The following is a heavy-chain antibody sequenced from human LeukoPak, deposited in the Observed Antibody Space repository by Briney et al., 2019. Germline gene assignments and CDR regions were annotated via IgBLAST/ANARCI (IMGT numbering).Heavy chain of an antibody. D-gene: IGHD5-24*01. Sequence: SETLSLTCTVSGSSISSYYWSWIRQPPGRGLEWIGYIYYSVNTYYNPSLKSRVTISVDTPKNQLSLKLSSVTAADTAVYYCARGKRDGNNYDWGQGTLVTVSS. CDR3: ARGKRDGNNYD. CDR2: IYYSVNT. V-gene: IGHV4-59*01. J-gene: IGHJ4*02. CDR1: GSSISSYY.